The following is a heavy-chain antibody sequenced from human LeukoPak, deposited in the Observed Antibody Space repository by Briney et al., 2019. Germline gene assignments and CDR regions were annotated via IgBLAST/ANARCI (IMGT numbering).Heavy chain of an antibody. CDR1: GYTFTSYY. V-gene: IGHV1-46*01. CDR2: INPSGGST. J-gene: IGHJ4*02. CDR3: ARDSRRTYDSSGYYHPTAPPLRY. Sequence: GASVKVSCKASGYTFTSYYMRWVRQAPGQGLEWMGIINPSGGSTSYAQKFQGRVTMTRDTSTSTVYMELSSLRSEDTAVYYCARDSRRTYDSSGYYHPTAPPLRYWGQGTLVTVSS. D-gene: IGHD3-22*01.